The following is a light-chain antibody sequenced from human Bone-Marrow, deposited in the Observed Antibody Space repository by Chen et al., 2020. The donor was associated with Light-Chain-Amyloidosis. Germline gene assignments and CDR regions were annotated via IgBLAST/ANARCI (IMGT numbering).Light chain of an antibody. Sequence: DIVMTQSPDSLAVSLGERAIINCKSNQSVLYSSNNKNYLAWYQQKPGQPPKLLIYWASTRESGVPDRFSGSGSGTDFTLTISSLQAEDVAVYYCQQYYSTPYTFGPGTKLEIK. CDR1: QSVLYSSNNKNY. CDR3: QQYYSTPYT. CDR2: WAS. V-gene: IGKV4-1*01. J-gene: IGKJ2*01.